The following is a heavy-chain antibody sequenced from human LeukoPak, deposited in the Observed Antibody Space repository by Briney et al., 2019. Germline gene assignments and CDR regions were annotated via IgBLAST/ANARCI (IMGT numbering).Heavy chain of an antibody. CDR1: GFTFSSYW. Sequence: GGSLRLSCAASGFTFSSYWMSWVRQAPGKGLEWVSVIYSGGSTYYADSVKGRFTISRDNSKNTLYLQMNSLRAEDTAVYYCARQTTEVAFDIWGQGTMVTVSS. J-gene: IGHJ3*02. D-gene: IGHD4-11*01. CDR2: IYSGGST. V-gene: IGHV3-66*04. CDR3: ARQTTEVAFDI.